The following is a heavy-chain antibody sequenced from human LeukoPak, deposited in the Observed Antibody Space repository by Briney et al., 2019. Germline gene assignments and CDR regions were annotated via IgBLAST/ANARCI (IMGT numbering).Heavy chain of an antibody. D-gene: IGHD2-2*01. CDR1: GFTFSNAW. V-gene: IGHV3-7*01. J-gene: IGHJ4*02. CDR3: ARDNPARRFDY. CDR2: IKQDGSEK. Sequence: PGGSLRLSCAASGFTFSNAWMSWVRQAPGKGLEWVANIKQDGSEKYYVDSVKGRFTISRDNAKNSLYLQMNSLRAEDTAVYYCARDNPARRFDYWGQGTLVTVSS.